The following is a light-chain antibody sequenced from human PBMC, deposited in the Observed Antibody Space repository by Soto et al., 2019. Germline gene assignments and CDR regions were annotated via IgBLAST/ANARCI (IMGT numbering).Light chain of an antibody. CDR2: WAS. Sequence: DIVMTQSPDSLAVSLGERATINCKSSQSVLYSSNNKNYLAWYQQKPGQPPKLLIYWASTRESGVPDRFSGSGSGTDFTLTISSLQDEDVEVYYCQQYYSTQLTFGGGTKVDIK. V-gene: IGKV4-1*01. J-gene: IGKJ4*01. CDR1: QSVLYSSNNKNY. CDR3: QQYYSTQLT.